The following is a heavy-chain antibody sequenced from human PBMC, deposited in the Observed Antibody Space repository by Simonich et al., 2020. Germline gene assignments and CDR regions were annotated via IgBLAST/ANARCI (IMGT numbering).Heavy chain of an antibody. V-gene: IGHV1-2*02. CDR3: ARDRAARYYYYYYMDV. D-gene: IGHD6-6*01. Sequence: QVQLVQSGAEVKKPGASVKVSCKASGYTFTGYYMHWERQAPGQGLEVMVWSNQYRCGTNYAQKFQGMGTRTRDTSISTAYMELSRLRSDDTAVYYCARDRAARYYYYYYMDVWGKGTTVTVSS. CDR2: SNQYRCGT. CDR1: GYTFTGYY. J-gene: IGHJ6*03.